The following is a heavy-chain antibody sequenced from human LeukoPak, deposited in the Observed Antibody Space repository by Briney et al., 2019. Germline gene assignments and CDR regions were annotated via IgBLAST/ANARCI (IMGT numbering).Heavy chain of an antibody. CDR3: ARDLGELHPGFDY. Sequence: GGSLRLSCAASGFSVSSNYMSWVRQAPGKGLEWVSVIYSDGSTYYADSVKGRFTISRDNSKNTLYLQMNSLRAEDTAVYYCARDLGELHPGFDYWGQGTLVTVSS. CDR1: GFSVSSNY. J-gene: IGHJ4*02. D-gene: IGHD1-26*01. V-gene: IGHV3-53*01. CDR2: IYSDGST.